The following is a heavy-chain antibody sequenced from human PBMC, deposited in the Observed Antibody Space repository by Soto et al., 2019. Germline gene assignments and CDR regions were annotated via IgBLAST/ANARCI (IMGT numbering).Heavy chain of an antibody. CDR1: GSTFTSYH. Sequence: XSVEISCRAAGSTFTSYHNDWVRQAAGQGLEWMGWINPNSGNTGYAQKFQVRVTMTMNTSISKAYMELSSLRSEDTAVYYCARGYWLDSWGQGTLVTFSS. CDR2: INPNSGNT. CDR3: ARGYWLDS. V-gene: IGHV1-8*01. J-gene: IGHJ5*01.